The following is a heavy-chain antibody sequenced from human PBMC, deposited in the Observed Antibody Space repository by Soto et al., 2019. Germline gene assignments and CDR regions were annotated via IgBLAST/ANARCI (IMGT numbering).Heavy chain of an antibody. CDR2: INQSGST. V-gene: IGHV4-34*01. CDR1: GGSIGGYQ. CDR3: ARAVPWRKSFDI. D-gene: IGHD1-1*01. J-gene: IGHJ3*02. Sequence: SETLSLTCAVYGGSIGGYQWSWIRQPPGEGLVWIGEINQSGSTNYNPSLKSRVAISVDTSETQFSLRLNSLTAADTAVYYCARAVPWRKSFDIWGQGTAVTVSS.